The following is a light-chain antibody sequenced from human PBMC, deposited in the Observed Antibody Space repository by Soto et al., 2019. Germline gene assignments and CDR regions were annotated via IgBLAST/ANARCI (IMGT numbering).Light chain of an antibody. CDR3: SSHAVNYNFI. CDR1: SRDVGGSNL. CDR2: EVT. V-gene: IGLV2-8*01. Sequence: QSALTQPPSASGSPGQSVTISCTGTSRDVGGSNLVSWYQPHPGKAPKLMIYEVTKRPLGVPDRFSGSKSGSTASLTVSGLQAEDEADYYCSSHAVNYNFIFGGGTKLTVL. J-gene: IGLJ2*01.